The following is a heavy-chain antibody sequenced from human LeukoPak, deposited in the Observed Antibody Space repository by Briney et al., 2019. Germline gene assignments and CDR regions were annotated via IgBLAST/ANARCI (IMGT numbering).Heavy chain of an antibody. CDR3: ARDKGSGYDNFDY. CDR1: GYTFTSYD. D-gene: IGHD5-12*01. CDR2: ISAYNGNT. Sequence: GASVKVSCKASGYTFTSYDINWVRQATGQGLEWMGRISAYNGNTNYAQKLQGRVTVTTDTSTSTAYMELRSLRSDDTAVCYCARDKGSGYDNFDYWGQGTLVTVSS. J-gene: IGHJ4*02. V-gene: IGHV1-18*01.